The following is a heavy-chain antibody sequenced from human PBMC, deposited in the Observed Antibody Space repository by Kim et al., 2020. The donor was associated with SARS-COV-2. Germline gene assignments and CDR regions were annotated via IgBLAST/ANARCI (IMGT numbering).Heavy chain of an antibody. CDR3: ARASKDSSIPRYYYDSSGFDY. CDR2: IWYDGSNK. Sequence: GGSLRLSCAASGFTFSSYGMHWVRQAPGKGLEWVAVIWYDGSNKYYADSVKGRFTISRDNSKNTLYLQMNSLRAEDTAVYYCARASKDSSIPRYYYDSSGFDYWGQGTLVTVSS. J-gene: IGHJ4*02. V-gene: IGHV3-33*01. CDR1: GFTFSSYG. D-gene: IGHD3-22*01.